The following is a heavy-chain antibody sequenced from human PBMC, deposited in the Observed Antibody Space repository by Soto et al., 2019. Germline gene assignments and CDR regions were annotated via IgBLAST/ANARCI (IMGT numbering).Heavy chain of an antibody. CDR1: GGSISSGGYY. CDR3: ATTRDTSAFDI. J-gene: IGHJ3*02. CDR2: IYYSGST. Sequence: QVQLQESGPGLVKPSQTLSLTCTVSGGSISSGGYYWSWIRQHPGKGLEWIGYIYYSGSTYYNPSLKSRVTISVGPSKNQFSLMLSSVTAADTAVYYCATTRDTSAFDIWGQGTMVTVSS. V-gene: IGHV4-31*03.